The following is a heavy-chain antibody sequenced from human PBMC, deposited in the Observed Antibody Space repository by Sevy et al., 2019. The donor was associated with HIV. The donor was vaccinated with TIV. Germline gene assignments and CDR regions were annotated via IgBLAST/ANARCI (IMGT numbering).Heavy chain of an antibody. D-gene: IGHD2-8*02. J-gene: IGHJ4*02. CDR3: ARHGTSGLNF. Sequence: ASVKVSCKTSGYTFTGYFMHWVRQAPGQGLEWMGVINPSGGSTTCAQRFQGRVTMTMDTSTSTVYMEVRSLRSGDTAVYYGARHGTSGLNFWGQGTLVTVSS. V-gene: IGHV1-46*01. CDR2: INPSGGST. CDR1: GYTFTGYF.